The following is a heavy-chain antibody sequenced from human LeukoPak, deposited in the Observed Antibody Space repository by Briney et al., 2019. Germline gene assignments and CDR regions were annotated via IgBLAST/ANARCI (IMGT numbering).Heavy chain of an antibody. Sequence: SGGSLRLSCAASGFTFSSYDMHWVRQATGKGLEWVSAIGTAGDTYYPGSVNGRFTISRENAKNSLYLQMNSLRAGDTAVYYCARVAVAGMVDYWGQGTLVTVSS. J-gene: IGHJ4*02. CDR1: GFTFSSYD. D-gene: IGHD6-19*01. CDR2: IGTAGDT. CDR3: ARVAVAGMVDY. V-gene: IGHV3-13*01.